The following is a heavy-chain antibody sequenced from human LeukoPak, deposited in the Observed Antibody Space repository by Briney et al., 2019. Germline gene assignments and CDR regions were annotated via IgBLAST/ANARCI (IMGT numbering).Heavy chain of an antibody. J-gene: IGHJ4*02. V-gene: IGHV4-39*01. CDR3: ARLMVRGVNSDY. CDR2: IYYSGST. CDR1: GGSISSSSYY. D-gene: IGHD3-10*01. Sequence: SETLSLTCTVSGGSISSSSYYWGWIRQPPGKGLEWIGSIYYSGSTYYNPSLKSRVTISVDTSKNQFSLKLSSVPAADTAVYYCARLMVRGVNSDYWGQGTLVTVSS.